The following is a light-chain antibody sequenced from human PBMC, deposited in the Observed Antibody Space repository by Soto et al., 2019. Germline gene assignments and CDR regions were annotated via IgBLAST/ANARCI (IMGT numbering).Light chain of an antibody. CDR3: QQYNNWLWT. Sequence: EIVMTQSPATLSVSPGERATLSCRASQSVSSNLAWYHQKPGQAPRLLIYGASTRATGIPARFRGSGSGTEFTLTISSLQSEDFAVYYCQQYNNWLWTFGQGTKVEIK. V-gene: IGKV3-15*01. J-gene: IGKJ1*01. CDR2: GAS. CDR1: QSVSSN.